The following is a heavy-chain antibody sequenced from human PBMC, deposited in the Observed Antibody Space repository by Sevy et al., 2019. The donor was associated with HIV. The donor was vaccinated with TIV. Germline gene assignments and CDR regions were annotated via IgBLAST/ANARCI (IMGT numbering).Heavy chain of an antibody. CDR1: GFTFSMYW. V-gene: IGHV3-7*04. CDR3: ARGDYYDSRGDYTDAFDV. D-gene: IGHD3-22*01. J-gene: IGHJ3*01. CDR2: IKPDGSEK. Sequence: GGSLRLSCTASGFTFSMYWMSWVRQAPGKGLEWVGNIKPDGSEKYYVDSVKGRFTISRDNAKNSLYLQMNGLRAEDTALYYCARGDYYDSRGDYTDAFDVWGQRTMVTVSS.